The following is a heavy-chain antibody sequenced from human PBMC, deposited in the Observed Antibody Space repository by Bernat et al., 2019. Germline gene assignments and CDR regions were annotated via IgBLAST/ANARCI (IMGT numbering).Heavy chain of an antibody. CDR3: AGVGGERYYSY. J-gene: IGHJ4*02. CDR1: GFTFSSYW. CDR2: IKQDGSEK. V-gene: IGHV3-7*03. Sequence: EVQLVESGGGLVQPGGSLRLSCAASGFTFSSYWMSWVRQAPGKGLEWVAKIKQDGSEKYYVDSVKGRFTISRDNAKNSLYLQMNSLRAEDTAVYYCAGVGGERYYSYWGQGTLVTVSS. D-gene: IGHD1-26*01.